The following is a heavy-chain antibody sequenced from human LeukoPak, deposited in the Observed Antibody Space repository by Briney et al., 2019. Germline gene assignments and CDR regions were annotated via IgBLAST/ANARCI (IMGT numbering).Heavy chain of an antibody. D-gene: IGHD2-15*01. CDR2: IYYSGST. J-gene: IGHJ4*02. V-gene: IGHV4-39*01. Sequence: SETLSLTCTVSGGSISSSSYYWGWIRQPPGKGLEWIGSIYYSGSTYYNPSLKSRVTISVDTSKNQFSLKLSSVTAVDTAVYYCARRGFEYCSGGSCYYFDYWGQGTLVTVSS. CDR1: GGSISSSSYY. CDR3: ARRGFEYCSGGSCYYFDY.